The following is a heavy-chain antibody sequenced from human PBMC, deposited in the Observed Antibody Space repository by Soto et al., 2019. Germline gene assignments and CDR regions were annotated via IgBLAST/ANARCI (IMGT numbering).Heavy chain of an antibody. D-gene: IGHD2-15*01. CDR2: ITSDGTNT. CDR1: GFTFSTYW. V-gene: IGHV3-74*01. J-gene: IGHJ4*02. CDR3: ARDGGSVTPFDS. Sequence: EVQLVQSGGGLVQPGGSLRLSCAASGFTFSTYWMHWVRQAPGKGLVVVSRITSDGTNTAYAGSVMGRFTISRDNAKNMVSLQMHSLRAEDTAVYYCARDGGSVTPFDSWGQGTLVTVSS.